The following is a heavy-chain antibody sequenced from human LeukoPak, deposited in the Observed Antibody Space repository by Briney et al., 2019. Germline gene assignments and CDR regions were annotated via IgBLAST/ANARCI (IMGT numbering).Heavy chain of an antibody. Sequence: PGGSLRLSCAASGFSFSGYAMSWVRQAPGKGLEWVSGISGSGDNTYYADSVKGRFTISRDNSKNTLYVQVNSLGTEDTAAYYCAKGSHYDSSGSFYFDYWGQGTLVTVSS. D-gene: IGHD3-22*01. CDR3: AKGSHYDSSGSFYFDY. CDR2: ISGSGDNT. CDR1: GFSFSGYA. J-gene: IGHJ4*02. V-gene: IGHV3-23*01.